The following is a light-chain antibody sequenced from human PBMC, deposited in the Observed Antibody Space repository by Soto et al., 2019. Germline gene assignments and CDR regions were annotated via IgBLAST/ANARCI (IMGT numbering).Light chain of an antibody. CDR1: QSMSSY. CDR2: AAS. J-gene: IGKJ1*01. Sequence: DIQMTQSPSSLSASVGDRVTITCRASQSMSSYLNWYQQKPGKAPKLLMYAASSLQSGVPSRFSGSGSGTDFTLTISSLQPEDFATYYCQQVYSTPRTFGQGTKVEIK. V-gene: IGKV1-39*01. CDR3: QQVYSTPRT.